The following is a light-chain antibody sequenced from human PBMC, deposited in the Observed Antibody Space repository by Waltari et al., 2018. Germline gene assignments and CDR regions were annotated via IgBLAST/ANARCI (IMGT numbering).Light chain of an antibody. V-gene: IGLV1-44*01. J-gene: IGLJ3*02. CDR2: SDT. CDR3: ASWDDSLNVWI. Sequence: QSLLSQPPSASGTPGQRVTISRSGSASNAGTKRVTWFQQHPRPAPKLLIHSDTQRPSGVPDRFSGSKSGTTASLAIGGLQSDDEAEYYCASWDDSLNVWIFGGGTRLTVL. CDR1: ASNAGTKR.